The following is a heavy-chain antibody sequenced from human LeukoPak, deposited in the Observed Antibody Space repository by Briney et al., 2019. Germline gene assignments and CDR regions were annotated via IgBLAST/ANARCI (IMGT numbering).Heavy chain of an antibody. V-gene: IGHV4-4*02. Sequence: PSETLALTCDVSGDSISSRNWWSWVRQSPGKGLEWIGEIHHSESTNSNPSLKRRVTISVDKSKNQISLKLTSVTAADTAVYFCARSPYTDYAMDVWGKGTTVTVSS. CDR2: IHHSEST. J-gene: IGHJ6*04. CDR1: GDSISSRNW. CDR3: ARSPYTDYAMDV. D-gene: IGHD4-11*01.